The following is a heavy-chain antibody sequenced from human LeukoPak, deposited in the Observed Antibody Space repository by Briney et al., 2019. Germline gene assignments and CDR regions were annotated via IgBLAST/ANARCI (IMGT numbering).Heavy chain of an antibody. CDR2: ISAYNGNT. D-gene: IGHD3-10*01. CDR1: GYTFVGYF. V-gene: IGHV1-18*04. J-gene: IGHJ5*02. CDR3: ARGDYYGSGSSGGWFDP. Sequence: ASVKVSCKASGYTFVGYFMHWVRQAPGQGLEWMGWISAYNGNTNYAQKLQGRVTMTTDTSTSTAYMELRSLRSDDTAVYYCARGDYYGSGSSGGWFDPWGQETLVTVSS.